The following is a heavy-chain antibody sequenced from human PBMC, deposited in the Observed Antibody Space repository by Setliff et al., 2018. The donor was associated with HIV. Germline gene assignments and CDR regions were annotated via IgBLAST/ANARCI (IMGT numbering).Heavy chain of an antibody. CDR2: LSVYNGNI. V-gene: IGHV1-18*01. J-gene: IGHJ3*02. CDR1: GGSFRSYT. Sequence: ASGGSFRSYTISWVRQAPGQGLEWMGWLSVYNGNINYAQKFQGRVTMTTDTLTSTAYMELRSLRSDDKAVYYCARDGYKWNDNALEIWGLGTVVTVSS. D-gene: IGHD1-20*01. CDR3: ARDGYKWNDNALEI.